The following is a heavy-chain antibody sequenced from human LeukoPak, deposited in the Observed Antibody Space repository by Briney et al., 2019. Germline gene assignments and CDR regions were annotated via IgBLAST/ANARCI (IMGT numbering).Heavy chain of an antibody. D-gene: IGHD3-10*01. CDR2: IYYSGST. J-gene: IGHJ5*02. V-gene: IGHV4-59*01. CDR3: ARGDYYGSGSSCTPPNPKYNWFDP. CDR1: GGSISSYY. Sequence: SETLSLTCTVSGGSISSYYWSWIRQPPGKGLEWIGYIYYSGSTNYNPSLKSRVTISVDTSKNQFSLKLSSVTAADTAVYYCARGDYYGSGSSCTPPNPKYNWFDPWGQGTLVTVSS.